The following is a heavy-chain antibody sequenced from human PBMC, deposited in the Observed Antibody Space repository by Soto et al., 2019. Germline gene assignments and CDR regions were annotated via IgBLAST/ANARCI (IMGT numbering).Heavy chain of an antibody. J-gene: IGHJ4*02. Sequence: QLQVSGPEVVKPSETLSLTCTVSGGSMSSHYWAWMRQSPGPGLEWIGYIYYSGSTKSNPSLNALLTMSVDTSKNQFSLNLRSGTVADSAVYYCATQRLGEFGSHFDHWGQGTLVSVS. D-gene: IGHD3-10*01. CDR3: ATQRLGEFGSHFDH. V-gene: IGHV4-59*11. CDR2: IYYSGST. CDR1: GGSMSSHY.